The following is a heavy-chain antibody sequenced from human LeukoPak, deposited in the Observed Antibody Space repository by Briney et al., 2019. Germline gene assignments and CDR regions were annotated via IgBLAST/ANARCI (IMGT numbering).Heavy chain of an antibody. CDR2: IYSSGST. V-gene: IGHV4-4*07. D-gene: IGHD3-10*01. J-gene: IGHJ5*02. Sequence: SETLSLTXTVSGGSISSYYWTWIRQPAGKGLEWIGRIYSSGSTIYNPSLKSRVTMSLDMSNNQFSLKLSSVTAADTAVYYCARDRGSDGSDQLDPWGQGTLVTVSS. CDR3: ARDRGSDGSDQLDP. CDR1: GGSISSYY.